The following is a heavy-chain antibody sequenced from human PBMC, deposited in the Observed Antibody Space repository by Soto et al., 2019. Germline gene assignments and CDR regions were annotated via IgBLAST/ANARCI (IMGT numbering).Heavy chain of an antibody. Sequence: GASVKVSCKASGGPFTSYTITWVRQAPGQGLEWMGRIIAIHGNTNYAQKFQGRVTMTTDKSTSTAYMELRSLRSDDTAVYYCARDSVWVAGTTDYSGQGTLVTVSS. CDR3: ARDSVWVAGTTDY. CDR2: IIAIHGNT. V-gene: IGHV1-69*08. D-gene: IGHD2-15*01. J-gene: IGHJ4*02. CDR1: GGPFTSYT.